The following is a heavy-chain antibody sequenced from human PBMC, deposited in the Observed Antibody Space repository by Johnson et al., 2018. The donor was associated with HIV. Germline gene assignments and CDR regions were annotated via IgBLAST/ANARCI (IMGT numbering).Heavy chain of an antibody. J-gene: IGHJ3*02. CDR1: GFTVSSNY. D-gene: IGHD5-24*01. V-gene: IGHV3-53*01. CDR3: AGDRAGGGYNYGAFDI. Sequence: VQVVESGGGLIQPGGSLRLSCAASGFTVSSNYMSWVRQAPGKGLDWVSVIYSGGSTYYADFVKGRFTISRDNSKNTLYLQMNSLRAEDTAVYYCAGDRAGGGYNYGAFDIWGQGTMVTVSS. CDR2: IYSGGST.